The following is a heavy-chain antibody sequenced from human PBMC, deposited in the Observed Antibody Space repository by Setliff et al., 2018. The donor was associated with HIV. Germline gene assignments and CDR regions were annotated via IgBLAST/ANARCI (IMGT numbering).Heavy chain of an antibody. J-gene: IGHJ4*02. CDR3: ARGHEWLRI. Sequence: KPSETLSLTCTVSGDSVRNYYWSWIRQPPERGLDYIGYINYNGNTNYNPSLKSRVTMSVDTSKNQISLKLRSVTAADTAVYYCARGHEWLRIWGQGMLVTV. D-gene: IGHD5-12*01. CDR1: GDSVRNYY. V-gene: IGHV4-59*02. CDR2: INYNGNT.